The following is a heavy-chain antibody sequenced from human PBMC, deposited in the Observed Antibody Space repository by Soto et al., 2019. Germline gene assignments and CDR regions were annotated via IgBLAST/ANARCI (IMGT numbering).Heavy chain of an antibody. V-gene: IGHV1-69*06. CDR1: GGTFSTYA. CDR2: IIPLFAKA. CDR3: VRGSLTHPDYFQS. Sequence: QGQLVQSGPEVKQPGSSVKVSCKASGGTFSTYAFHWVRQAPGQGLESMGEIIPLFAKAYYAQKFQGRVTFSAQRSTTTVFMEVNRLTSGDSAVYYCVRGSLTHPDYFQSWGQGTVVIVTS. D-gene: IGHD3-10*01. J-gene: IGHJ1*01.